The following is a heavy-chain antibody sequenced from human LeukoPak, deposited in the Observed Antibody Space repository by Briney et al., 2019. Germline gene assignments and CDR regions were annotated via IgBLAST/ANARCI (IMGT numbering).Heavy chain of an antibody. V-gene: IGHV1-2*06. Sequence: ASVKVSCKASGYTFTGYYMHWVRQAPGQGLECMGRINPNSGGTNYAQKFQGRVTMTRDTSISTAYMELSRLRSDDTAVYYCARGYVEMATMGQGYWGQGTLVTVSS. CDR1: GYTFTGYY. J-gene: IGHJ4*02. CDR3: ARGYVEMATMGQGY. CDR2: INPNSGGT. D-gene: IGHD5-24*01.